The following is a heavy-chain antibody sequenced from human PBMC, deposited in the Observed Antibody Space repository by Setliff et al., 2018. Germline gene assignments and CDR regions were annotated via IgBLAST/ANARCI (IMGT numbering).Heavy chain of an antibody. CDR1: GGSVNSGYDN. CDR2: INRRGST. J-gene: IGHJ6*03. D-gene: IGHD6-19*01. Sequence: PSETLSLTCTVSGGSVNSGYDNWNWLRQPAGKGLEWIGHINRRGSTNFSPSLKSRVTISLDTSKNQFSLNLTSVTAADTAVYYCARASSGWYSAYYYYRDVWG. CDR3: ARASSGWYSAYYYYRDV. V-gene: IGHV4-61*09.